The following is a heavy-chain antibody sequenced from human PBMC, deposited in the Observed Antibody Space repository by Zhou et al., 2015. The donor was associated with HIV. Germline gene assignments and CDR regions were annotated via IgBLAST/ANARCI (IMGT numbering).Heavy chain of an antibody. D-gene: IGHD6-19*01. CDR1: GFTFSSYS. J-gene: IGHJ4*02. CDR3: ATDIAVALDY. V-gene: IGHV3-48*01. Sequence: EVQLVESGGGLVQPGGSLRLSCAASGFTFSSYSMNWVRQAPGKGLEWVSYISSSSSTIYYADSVKGRFTISRDNAKNSLYLQMNSLRAEDTAVYYCATDIAVALDYVGQGTLVTVSS. CDR2: ISSSSSTI.